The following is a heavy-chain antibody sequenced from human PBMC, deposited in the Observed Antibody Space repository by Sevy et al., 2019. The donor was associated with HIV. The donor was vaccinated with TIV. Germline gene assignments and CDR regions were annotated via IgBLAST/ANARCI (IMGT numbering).Heavy chain of an antibody. CDR3: ARNRYYYDSGYYYGMDV. CDR2: ISYDGSNK. J-gene: IGHJ6*02. D-gene: IGHD3-22*01. V-gene: IGHV3-30*04. CDR1: GFSFSSYA. Sequence: GGSLRLSCAASGFSFSSYAMHWVRQAPGKGLEWVAVISYDGSNKYYADSVKGRFTISRDNSKNTLYLQMNSLRAEDTAVYYCARNRYYYDSGYYYGMDVWGQGTTVTVSS.